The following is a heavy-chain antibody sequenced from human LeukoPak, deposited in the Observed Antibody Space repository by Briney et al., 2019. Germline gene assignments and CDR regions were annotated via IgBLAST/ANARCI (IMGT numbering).Heavy chain of an antibody. D-gene: IGHD6-13*01. CDR3: AREAGYSSSWYGNDAFDI. Sequence: SQTLSLTCAISGDIVSSNSAAWNWIRQSPSRGLEWLGRTYYRSKWYNDYAVSVKSRITINPDTSKNQFSLQLNSVTPEDTAVYYCAREAGYSSSWYGNDAFDIWGQGTMVTVSS. CDR2: TYYRSKWYN. V-gene: IGHV6-1*01. CDR1: GDIVSSNSAA. J-gene: IGHJ3*02.